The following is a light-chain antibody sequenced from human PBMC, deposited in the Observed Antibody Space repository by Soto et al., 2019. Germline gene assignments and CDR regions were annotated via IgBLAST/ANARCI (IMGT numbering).Light chain of an antibody. CDR3: QQYGDSPPIT. J-gene: IGKJ5*01. Sequence: EILLTQSPGTLSLSPGERATLSCRASQSVSSTYLAWYQQKPGQAPRLFIYSASSRATGIPDRFSGSGSGTDFTLTISRLEPEDFAVYYCQQYGDSPPIT. CDR2: SAS. CDR1: QSVSSTY. V-gene: IGKV3-20*01.